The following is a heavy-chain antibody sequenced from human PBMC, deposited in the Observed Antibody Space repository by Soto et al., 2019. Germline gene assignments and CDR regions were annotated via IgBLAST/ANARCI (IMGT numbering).Heavy chain of an antibody. D-gene: IGHD3-22*01. CDR1: GYSFTSYW. J-gene: IGHJ3*02. V-gene: IGHV5-51*01. CDR2: IYPGDSDT. Sequence: GESLKISCKGSGYSFTSYWIGWVRQMPWKGLEWVGIIYPGDSDTRYSPSFQGQVTISADKSISTAYLQWSSLKASDTAMYYCARQARITMIVGAFDIWGQGTMVTVS. CDR3: ARQARITMIVGAFDI.